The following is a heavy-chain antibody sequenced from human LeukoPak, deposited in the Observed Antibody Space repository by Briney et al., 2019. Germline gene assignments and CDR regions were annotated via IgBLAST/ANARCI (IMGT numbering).Heavy chain of an antibody. Sequence: ASVKVSCKASGYTFTSYGISWVRQAPGQGLEWMGWISAYNGNTNYAQKLQGRVTITADTSTDTAYMELSSLRSEDTAVYYCATGYRVTSGMAFDIWGQGTMVTVSS. J-gene: IGHJ3*02. D-gene: IGHD6-25*01. CDR2: ISAYNGNT. CDR3: ATGYRVTSGMAFDI. CDR1: GYTFTSYG. V-gene: IGHV1-18*01.